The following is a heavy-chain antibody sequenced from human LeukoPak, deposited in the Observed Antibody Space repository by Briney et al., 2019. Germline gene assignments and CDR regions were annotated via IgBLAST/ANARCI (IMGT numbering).Heavy chain of an antibody. CDR1: GFTFSGHE. CDR2: INHSGST. CDR3: ARGQGGSYSTFLYYMDV. V-gene: IGHV4-34*01. J-gene: IGHJ6*03. Sequence: GSLRLSCAASGFTFSGHEMNWVRQTPEKGLEWIGEINHSGSTNYNASLKSRVTISVDTSKNQFSLKLSSVTAADTAVYYCARGQGGSYSTFLYYMDVWGKGTTVTVSS. D-gene: IGHD3-10*01.